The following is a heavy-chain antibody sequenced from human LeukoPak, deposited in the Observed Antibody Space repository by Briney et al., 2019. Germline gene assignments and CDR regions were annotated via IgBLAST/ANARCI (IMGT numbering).Heavy chain of an antibody. CDR1: GYTFTGYY. CDR3: ARGGGYYYESSGSFDY. V-gene: IGHV1-2*02. D-gene: IGHD3-22*01. CDR2: INPNSGGT. J-gene: IGHJ4*02. Sequence: ASVKVSCKASGYTFTGYYMHWVRQAPGQGLEWMGWINPNSGGTNYAQKFQGRVTMTRDTSISTAYMELSRLRSDDTAVYYCARGGGYYYESSGSFDYGGQGTLVTVSS.